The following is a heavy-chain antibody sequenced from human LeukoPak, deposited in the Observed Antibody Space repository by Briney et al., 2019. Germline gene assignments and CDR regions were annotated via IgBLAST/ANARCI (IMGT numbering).Heavy chain of an antibody. J-gene: IGHJ4*02. CDR1: GGTFSSYA. CDR3: AISPAVVVPAAIDY. D-gene: IGHD2-2*01. Sequence: SVKISCKASGGTFSSYAISWVRQAPRQGLEWMGGIIPIFGTANYAQKFQGRVTITADESTSTAYMELSSLRSEDTAVYYCAISPAVVVPAAIDYWGQGTLVTVSS. CDR2: IIPIFGTA. V-gene: IGHV1-69*13.